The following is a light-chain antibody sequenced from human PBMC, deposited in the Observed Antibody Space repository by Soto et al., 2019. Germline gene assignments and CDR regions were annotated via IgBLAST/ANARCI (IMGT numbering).Light chain of an antibody. J-gene: IGKJ4*01. Sequence: VVLTQSPATLSSPVGERATLFCTASQSIGSHLAWYQQKPGQPPRLLIYDASNRPSGVPARFSGSVSGTYFSSSISSLEPEDFAVYYCQERDQWPVTFGGGTKV. CDR1: QSIGSH. CDR2: DAS. CDR3: QERDQWPVT. V-gene: IGKV3-11*01.